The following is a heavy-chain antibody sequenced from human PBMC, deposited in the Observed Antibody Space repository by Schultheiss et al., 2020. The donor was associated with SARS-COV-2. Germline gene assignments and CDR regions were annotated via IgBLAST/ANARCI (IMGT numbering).Heavy chain of an antibody. V-gene: IGHV4-59*12. CDR3: ARGRTYYDFWSGYYTHSGAAPPSYYYGMDV. CDR2: IYHSGST. Sequence: SETLSLTCTVSGGSISSYYWSWIRQPPGKGLEWIGEIYHSGSTNYNPSLKSRVTISVDTSKNQFSLKLSSVTAADTAVYYCARGRTYYDFWSGYYTHSGAAPPSYYYGMDVWGQGTTVTVSS. D-gene: IGHD3-3*01. CDR1: GGSISSYY. J-gene: IGHJ6*02.